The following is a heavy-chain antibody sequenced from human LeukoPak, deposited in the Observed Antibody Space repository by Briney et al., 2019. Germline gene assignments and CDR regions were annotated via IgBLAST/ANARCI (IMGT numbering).Heavy chain of an antibody. J-gene: IGHJ4*02. CDR2: ITHSGIT. Sequence: SGTLSLTCAVYGGSFSGYYWSWIRQPPGKGLEWIGEITHSGITNYNPSLQSRVTISVDTSKNHFSLRLRSVTAADTAVYYCAREGRRGIRSPSIWGRGTLVTVSS. CDR3: AREGRRGIRSPSI. V-gene: IGHV4-34*01. D-gene: IGHD3-3*01. CDR1: GGSFSGYY.